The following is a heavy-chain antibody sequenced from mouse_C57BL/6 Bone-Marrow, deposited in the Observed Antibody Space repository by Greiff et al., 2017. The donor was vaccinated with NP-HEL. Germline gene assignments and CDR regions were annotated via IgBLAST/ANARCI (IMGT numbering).Heavy chain of an antibody. D-gene: IGHD1-1*01. CDR3: APYYYGSSPFAY. J-gene: IGHJ3*01. Sequence: VQLKESGAELVKPGASVKLSCTASGFNIKDYYMHWVKQRTEQGLEWIGRIDPEDGETKYAPKFQGKATITADTSSNTAYLQLSSLTSEDTAVDYCAPYYYGSSPFAYWGQGTLVTVSA. V-gene: IGHV14-2*01. CDR1: GFNIKDYY. CDR2: IDPEDGET.